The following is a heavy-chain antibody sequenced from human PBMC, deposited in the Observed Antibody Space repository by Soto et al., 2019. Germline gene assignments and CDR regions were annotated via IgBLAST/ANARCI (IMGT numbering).Heavy chain of an antibody. CDR2: SSAFNGHT. Sequence: QVQLVQSGAEVKTPGASVKVSCKASGYTFSNYAISWVRQAPGQGLEWMGWSSAFNGHTNYAQKFQGRVTMTPDTATSPAYMELRSLTSDDTALYYCERGAAADPFDYWGQGTLVTVSS. J-gene: IGHJ4*02. D-gene: IGHD6-13*01. V-gene: IGHV1-18*01. CDR1: GYTFSNYA. CDR3: ERGAAADPFDY.